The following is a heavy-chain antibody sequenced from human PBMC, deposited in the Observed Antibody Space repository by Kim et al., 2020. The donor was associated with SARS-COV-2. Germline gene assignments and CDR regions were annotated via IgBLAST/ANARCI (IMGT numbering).Heavy chain of an antibody. D-gene: IGHD1-26*01. CDR1: GGSFSGYY. J-gene: IGHJ5*02. CDR3: ARGCGSCGHLNWFDP. Sequence: SETLSLTCAVYGGSFSGYYLSWIRQPPGKGLEWIGEIKHSGSTNYNPPLRRRVTISVDTSKNQFSLKLSSVTTADTAVYYCARGCGSCGHLNWFDPWGQGTLVTVSS. V-gene: IGHV4-34*01. CDR2: IKHSGST.